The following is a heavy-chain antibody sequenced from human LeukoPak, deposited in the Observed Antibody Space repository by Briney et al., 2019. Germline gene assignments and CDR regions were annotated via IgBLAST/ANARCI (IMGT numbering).Heavy chain of an antibody. CDR3: AKVRGFGEYYYYYMDV. V-gene: IGHV3-23*01. CDR1: GFTFSSYA. J-gene: IGHJ6*03. CDR2: ISGSGGST. Sequence: GGSLRLSCAASGFTFSSYAMSWVRQAPGKGLEWVSAISGSGGSTYYADSVKGRFTISRDNSKNTLYLQMNSLRAEDTAVYYCAKVRGFGEYYYYYMDVWGKGTTVTISS. D-gene: IGHD3-10*01.